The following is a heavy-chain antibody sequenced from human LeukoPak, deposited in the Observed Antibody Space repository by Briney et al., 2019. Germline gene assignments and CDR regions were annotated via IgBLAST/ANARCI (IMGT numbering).Heavy chain of an antibody. J-gene: IGHJ4*02. D-gene: IGHD2-21*02. V-gene: IGHV1-18*01. Sequence: ASVTVSCKASGYTFTIYGISWVRQAPGQGLEWMGWISAYNGNTNYAQKLQGRVTMTTDTSTSTAYMELRSLRSDDTAVYYCARVRNGHYCGGDCYLFDYWGQGTLVTVSS. CDR2: ISAYNGNT. CDR3: ARVRNGHYCGGDCYLFDY. CDR1: GYTFTIYG.